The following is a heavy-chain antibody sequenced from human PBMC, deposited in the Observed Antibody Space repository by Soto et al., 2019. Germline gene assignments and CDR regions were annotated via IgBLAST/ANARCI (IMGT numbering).Heavy chain of an antibody. Sequence: QVHLQESGPGLVKPSGTLSLTCAVSGGSINSGDWWNWVRQPPGKGLEWIGEVYHEGNTIYNPSLKSRVLISVDKSRNECSLTLISVTAADTAVYYCARDFKAPNDAWAFDSWGQGSLVTVSS. CDR1: GGSINSGDW. V-gene: IGHV4-4*02. D-gene: IGHD1-1*01. CDR2: VYHEGNT. J-gene: IGHJ4*02. CDR3: ARDFKAPNDAWAFDS.